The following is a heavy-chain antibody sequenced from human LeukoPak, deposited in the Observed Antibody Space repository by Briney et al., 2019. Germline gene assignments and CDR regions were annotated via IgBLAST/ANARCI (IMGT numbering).Heavy chain of an antibody. V-gene: IGHV3-21*01. CDR3: ARRPEDAFDI. J-gene: IGHJ3*02. CDR2: ISSSSSYI. Sequence: GGSLRLSCAASGFTFSSYSMNWVRQAPGKGLEWVSSISSSSSYIYYADSVEGRFTISRDNAKTSLYLQMNSLRAEDTAVYYCARRPEDAFDIWGQGTMVTVSS. CDR1: GFTFSSYS.